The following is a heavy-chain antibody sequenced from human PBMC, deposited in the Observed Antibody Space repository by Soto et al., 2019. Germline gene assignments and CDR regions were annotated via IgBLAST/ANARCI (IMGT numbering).Heavy chain of an antibody. J-gene: IGHJ4*02. CDR3: ARDPEGGDFWSGYYEPRGFDY. D-gene: IGHD3-3*01. CDR2: IKQDGSEK. Sequence: GGSLRLSCAAPGFTFSGNGMSGVRQAPGKGRGWVANIKQDGSEKNYVDSVKGRFTISRDNAKNSLYLQMNSLRAEDTAVYYCARDPEGGDFWSGYYEPRGFDYWGQGTLVTVSS. V-gene: IGHV3-7*01. CDR1: GFTFSGNG.